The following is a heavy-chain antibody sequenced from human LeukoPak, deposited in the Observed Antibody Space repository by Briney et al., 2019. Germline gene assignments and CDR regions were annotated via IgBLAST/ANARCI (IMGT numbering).Heavy chain of an antibody. Sequence: GGSLRLSCAASGFTVSSNYMSWVRQAPGKGLEWVSVIYSGGGTYYADSVKGRFTISRDNSKNTLYLQMNSLRAEDTAVYYCARDLRAVAGPSYNWFDPWGQGTLVTVSS. D-gene: IGHD6-19*01. CDR2: IYSGGGT. J-gene: IGHJ5*02. CDR1: GFTVSSNY. V-gene: IGHV3-66*01. CDR3: ARDLRAVAGPSYNWFDP.